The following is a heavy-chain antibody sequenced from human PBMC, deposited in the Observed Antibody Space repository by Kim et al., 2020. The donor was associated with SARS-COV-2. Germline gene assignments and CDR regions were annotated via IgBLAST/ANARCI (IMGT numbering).Heavy chain of an antibody. V-gene: IGHV1-24*01. Sequence: AQEFQGRVTMTEDTSTDTAYVELSSLRSEDTAVYYCATFAPGPYPGSLDYWGQGTLVTVSS. CDR3: ATFAPGPYPGSLDY. D-gene: IGHD6-25*01. J-gene: IGHJ4*02.